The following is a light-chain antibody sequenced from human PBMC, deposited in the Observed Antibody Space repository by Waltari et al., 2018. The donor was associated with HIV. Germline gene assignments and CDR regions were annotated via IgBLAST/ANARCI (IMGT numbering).Light chain of an antibody. CDR3: HQRSNWPIT. V-gene: IGKV3-11*01. Sequence: EIVLTQSPATLSLSPGERATLSCRASQSVSSYLAWYQQKPGQAPRLLIYGASSRATGIPARFSGSGSGTDFTLTISSLEPGDFGVYYCHQRSNWPITFGQG. CDR1: QSVSSY. CDR2: GAS. J-gene: IGKJ5*01.